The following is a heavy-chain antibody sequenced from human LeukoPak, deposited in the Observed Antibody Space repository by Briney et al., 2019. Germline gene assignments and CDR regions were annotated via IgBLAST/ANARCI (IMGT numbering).Heavy chain of an antibody. CDR2: ITTGRGET. CDR1: GYTFNHYA. V-gene: IGHV1-3*03. Sequence: ASVTVSCMASGYTFNHYALYWVRQAPGQRLESMGWITTGRGETRYSQEFQRRITFTRDTSASTVYMDLSDLRSEDTAVYYCARGGKQWRGGNSFDSWGQGTLVAVSS. CDR3: ARGGKQWRGGNSFDS. D-gene: IGHD6-19*01. J-gene: IGHJ4*02.